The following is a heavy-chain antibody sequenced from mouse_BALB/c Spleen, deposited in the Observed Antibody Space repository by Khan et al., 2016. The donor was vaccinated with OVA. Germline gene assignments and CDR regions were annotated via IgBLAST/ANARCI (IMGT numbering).Heavy chain of an antibody. Sequence: QVQLKESGPGLVAPSQSLSITCTVSGFSLTSYGVHWVRQPPGKGLEWLGVIWAGGDTNYNSALISTLTISKDNSKSKIFLKMNRLQTDDTTTYYFARLEDNWGQGTTLTVSS. V-gene: IGHV2-9*02. CDR2: IWAGGDT. CDR1: GFSLTSYG. J-gene: IGHJ2*01. CDR3: ARLEDN.